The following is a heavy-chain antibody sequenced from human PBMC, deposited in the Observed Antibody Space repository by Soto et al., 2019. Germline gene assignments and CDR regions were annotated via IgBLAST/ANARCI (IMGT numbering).Heavy chain of an antibody. D-gene: IGHD5-18*01. Sequence: GGSLRLSCAASGFTFGSYAMSWVRQAPGKGLEWVSAISGSGGSTYYADSVKGRFTISRDNSKNTLYLQMNSLRAEDTAVYYCAKGRYSYDDYFDYWGQGTLVTVSS. CDR3: AKGRYSYDDYFDY. CDR1: GFTFGSYA. V-gene: IGHV3-23*01. CDR2: ISGSGGST. J-gene: IGHJ4*02.